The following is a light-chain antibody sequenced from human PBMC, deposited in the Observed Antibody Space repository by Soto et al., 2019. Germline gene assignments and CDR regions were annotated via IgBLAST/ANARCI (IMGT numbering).Light chain of an antibody. V-gene: IGKV3-15*01. CDR1: QSVSSN. J-gene: IGKJ1*01. CDR2: GAS. Sequence: DMVMTQSPATLSVSPGERATLSCRASQSVSSNLAWYQQKPGQAPRFLIYGASTRDTGIPARFSGSGSGTEFTLTISSLQSEDFAVYYCQQYNNWPLTFGQGTKVDIK. CDR3: QQYNNWPLT.